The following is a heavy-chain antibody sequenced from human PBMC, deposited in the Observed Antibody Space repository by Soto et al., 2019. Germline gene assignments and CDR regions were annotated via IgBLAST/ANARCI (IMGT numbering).Heavy chain of an antibody. CDR2: IYYSGNT. J-gene: IGHJ4*02. CDR3: ARETYSSGWYGYFDY. CDR1: GGSISSYY. D-gene: IGHD6-19*01. V-gene: IGHV4-59*01. Sequence: XETLSLTCTVSGGSISSYYWSWIRQPPGKGLEWIGYIYYSGNTNYNPSLKSRVTISVDTSKNQFSLKLSSVTAADTAVYYCARETYSSGWYGYFDYWGQGTLVTVSS.